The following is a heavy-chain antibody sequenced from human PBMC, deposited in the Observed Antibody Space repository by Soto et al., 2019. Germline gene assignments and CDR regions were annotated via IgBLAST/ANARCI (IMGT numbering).Heavy chain of an antibody. CDR1: GYTFTSYA. J-gene: IGHJ5*02. Sequence: ASVNVSCKASGYTFTSYAMHWVRQAPGHRLEWMGWINAGNGNTKYSQKFQGRVTITRDKSASTAYMELSSLRSEATAVYYCASDFRYCSSTSCYSTDNCFDLWGHGTLVTVSS. CDR3: ASDFRYCSSTSCYSTDNCFDL. CDR2: INAGNGNT. V-gene: IGHV1-3*01. D-gene: IGHD2-2*02.